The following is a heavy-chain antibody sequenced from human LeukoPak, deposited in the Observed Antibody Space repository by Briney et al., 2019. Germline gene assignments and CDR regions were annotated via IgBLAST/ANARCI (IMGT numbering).Heavy chain of an antibody. J-gene: IGHJ4*02. V-gene: IGHV4-34*01. CDR1: GGSFSGYY. CDR3: ARGYSSSWRPRFDY. Sequence: SETLSLTRAVYGGSFSGYYWSWIRQPPGKGLEWIGEINHSGSTNYNPSLKSRVTISVDTSKNQFSLKLSSVTAADTAVYYCARGYSSSWRPRFDYWGQGTLVTVSS. D-gene: IGHD6-13*01. CDR2: INHSGST.